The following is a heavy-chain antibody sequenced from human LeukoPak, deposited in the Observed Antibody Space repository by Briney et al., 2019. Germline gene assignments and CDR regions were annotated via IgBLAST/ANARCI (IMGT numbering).Heavy chain of an antibody. J-gene: IGHJ4*02. CDR1: GFTFSGSA. CDR2: IRSKANSYAT. CDR3: TIRITIFGVVVDY. V-gene: IGHV3-73*01. D-gene: IGHD3-3*01. Sequence: PGGSLRLSCAASGFTFSGSAMHWVRQASGKGLEWVGRIRSKANSYATAYAASVKGRFTISRDDSMNTAYLQMNSLKTEDTAVYYCTIRITIFGVVVDYWGQGTLVTVSS.